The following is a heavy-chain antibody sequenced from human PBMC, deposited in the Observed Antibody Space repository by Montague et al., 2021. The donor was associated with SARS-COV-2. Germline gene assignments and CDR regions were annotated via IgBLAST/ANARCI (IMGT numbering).Heavy chain of an antibody. V-gene: IGHV6-1*01. CDR2: TYYRSKWYN. CDR3: ARGIWFGELLTGYYYYGMDV. D-gene: IGHD3-10*01. J-gene: IGHJ6*02. CDR1: GDSVAIKGAA. Sequence: CAISGDSVAIKGAAWRWVRQSPASDLGLLGRTYYRSKWYNDYAVSVRSRITINPDTSKNQFSLQLNSVTPEDTAVYYCARGIWFGELLTGYYYYGMDVWGQGTTVTVCS.